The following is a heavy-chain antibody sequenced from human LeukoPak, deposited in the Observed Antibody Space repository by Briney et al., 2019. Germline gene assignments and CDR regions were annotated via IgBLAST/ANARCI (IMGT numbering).Heavy chain of an antibody. CDR1: GFTFSSYA. Sequence: KPGGSLRLSCAASGFTFSSYAMSWFRQAPGKGLEWVGFIRSKAYGGTTEYAASVKGRFTISRDDSKSIAYLQMNSLKTEDTAVYYCTRVAARPIGYWGQGTLVTVSS. V-gene: IGHV3-49*05. J-gene: IGHJ4*02. CDR3: TRVAARPIGY. CDR2: IRSKAYGGTT. D-gene: IGHD6-6*01.